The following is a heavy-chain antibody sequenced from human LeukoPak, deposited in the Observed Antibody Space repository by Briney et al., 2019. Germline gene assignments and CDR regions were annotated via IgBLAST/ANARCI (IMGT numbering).Heavy chain of an antibody. J-gene: IGHJ4*02. D-gene: IGHD6-13*01. CDR2: IDWDDDK. CDR1: GFSLSTSGMR. V-gene: IGHV2-70*04. Sequence: SGPTLVNPTQTLTLTCTFSGFSLSTSGMRVSWIRQPPGKALEWLARIDWDDDKFYSTSLKTRLTISKDTSKNQVVLTMTNMDPVDTATYYCARALYSSSWYALDYWGQGTLVTVSS. CDR3: ARALYSSSWYALDY.